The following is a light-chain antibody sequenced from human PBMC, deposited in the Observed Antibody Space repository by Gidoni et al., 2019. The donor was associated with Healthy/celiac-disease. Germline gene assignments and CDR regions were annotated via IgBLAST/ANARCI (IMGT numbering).Light chain of an antibody. J-gene: IGKJ1*01. CDR3: QQRASWPPT. V-gene: IGKV3-11*01. Sequence: EVVLTQSPPTLSLSPGERATLSCRASQSVSNYLAWYQQKGGQAPRLLIYDTSLRATGIPTRFSGSGSWTDFTLTISSLEPEDFGIYYCQQRASWPPTFGQGTRVDIK. CDR1: QSVSNY. CDR2: DTS.